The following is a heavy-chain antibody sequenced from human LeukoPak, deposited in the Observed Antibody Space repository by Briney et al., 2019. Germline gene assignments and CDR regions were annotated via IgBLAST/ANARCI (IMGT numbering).Heavy chain of an antibody. CDR2: ISSSGSTI. CDR1: GFTFSDYY. CDR3: ARDGGGCTIFGVVTNWFDP. D-gene: IGHD3-3*01. V-gene: IGHV3-11*01. J-gene: IGHJ5*02. Sequence: GGSLRLSCAASGFTFSDYYMSWIRQAPGKGLEWVSYISSSGSTIYYADSVKGRFTISRDNAKNSLHLQMNSLRAEDTAVYYCARDGGGCTIFGVVTNWFDPWGQGTLVTVSS.